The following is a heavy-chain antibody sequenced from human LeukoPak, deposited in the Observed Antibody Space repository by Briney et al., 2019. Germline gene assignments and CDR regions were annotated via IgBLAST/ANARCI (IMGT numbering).Heavy chain of an antibody. CDR1: GFTFTDWY. V-gene: IGHV3-11*04. Sequence: GGSLILSCAASGFTFTDWYMNWVRQAPGKGLEWVSYISSTVDNTNYADSVRGRFTISRDTAKRTLYLQMDSLRVDDTAIYYCPRDRGGSALANWGQGTLVIVSS. D-gene: IGHD1-26*01. CDR2: ISSTVDNT. J-gene: IGHJ4*02. CDR3: PRDRGGSALAN.